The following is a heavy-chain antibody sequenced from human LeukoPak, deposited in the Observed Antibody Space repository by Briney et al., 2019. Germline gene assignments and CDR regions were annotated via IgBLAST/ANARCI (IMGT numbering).Heavy chain of an antibody. D-gene: IGHD6-6*01. J-gene: IGHJ5*02. V-gene: IGHV4-4*02. CDR1: GSSIGSSNW. Sequence: SETLSLTCAVSGSSIGSSNWWSWVRQPPGKGLEWIGYIYYSGSTYYNPSLKSRVTISVDTSKNQFSLKLSSVTAADTAVYYCARGGAAARPLDPWGQGTLVTVSS. CDR3: ARGGAAARPLDP. CDR2: IYYSGST.